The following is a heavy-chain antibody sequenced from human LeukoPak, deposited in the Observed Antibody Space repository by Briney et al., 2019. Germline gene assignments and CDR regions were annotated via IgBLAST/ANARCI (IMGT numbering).Heavy chain of an antibody. V-gene: IGHV3-21*01. CDR3: ARSWNPSADY. D-gene: IGHD1-1*01. Sequence: PGGSLRLSCAASGFTFSSYNMNWVRQAPGKGLEWVSSISSSDSYIYYADSVKGRFTISRDNAKNSLFLQMNSLRAGDTAVYYCARSWNPSADYWGQGTLVTVSS. CDR1: GFTFSSYN. J-gene: IGHJ4*02. CDR2: ISSSDSYI.